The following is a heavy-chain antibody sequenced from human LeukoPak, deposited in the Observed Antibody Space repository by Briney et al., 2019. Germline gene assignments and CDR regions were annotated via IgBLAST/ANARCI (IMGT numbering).Heavy chain of an antibody. CDR1: GVTVSSNY. D-gene: IGHD2-21*02. J-gene: IGHJ6*02. CDR2: IYSGGST. CDR3: ARSPVVTATLSYYYGMDV. V-gene: IGHV3-66*01. Sequence: GGSLRLSCAASGVTVSSNYMSWVRQAPGKGLEWVSVIYSGGSTYYADSVKGRFTISRDNSKNTLYLQMNSLRAEDTAVYYCARSPVVTATLSYYYGMDVWGQGTTVTVSS.